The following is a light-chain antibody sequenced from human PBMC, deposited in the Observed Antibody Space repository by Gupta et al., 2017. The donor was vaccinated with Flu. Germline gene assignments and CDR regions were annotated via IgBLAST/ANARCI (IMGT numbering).Light chain of an antibody. Sequence: QSALTQPASVSGSPGQSITISCSGTSTDVGGYNHVSWYQHHPGKAPKLLIYDVNNRPSGTSNRFSGSKSGNTASLTISGIQSEDEADYYGSSYTISGTLVLFGGGTKLTVL. J-gene: IGLJ2*01. V-gene: IGLV2-14*01. CDR3: SSYTISGTLVL. CDR1: STDVGGYNH. CDR2: DVN.